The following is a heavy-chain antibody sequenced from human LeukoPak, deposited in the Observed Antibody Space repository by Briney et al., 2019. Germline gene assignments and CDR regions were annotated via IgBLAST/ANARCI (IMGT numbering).Heavy chain of an antibody. V-gene: IGHV4-59*08. CDR1: GGSISSYY. Sequence: SETLSLTCTVSGGSISSYYWNWIRQPPGKGLEWIGYIYYRGTTDYNPSLRSRVTISVDTSKTQFSLKLISVTAADPAVYYCARQHRRDYHGSGSYPIDVWGTGTTVTISS. CDR3: ARQHRRDYHGSGSYPIDV. CDR2: IYYRGTT. D-gene: IGHD3-10*01. J-gene: IGHJ6*03.